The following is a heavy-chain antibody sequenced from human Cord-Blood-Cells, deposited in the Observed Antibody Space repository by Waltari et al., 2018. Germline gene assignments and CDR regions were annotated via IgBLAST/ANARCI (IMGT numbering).Heavy chain of an antibody. D-gene: IGHD1-26*01. Sequence: EVQLVQSGAEVKKPGESLKISCKGSGYSFSSYWIGWVRQMPGKGLEWMGIIYPGDSDTRYSPSFQGQATISADKSISTAYLQWSSLKASDTARYYCARHEDSGSYSNWFDPWGQGTLVTVSS. CDR2: IYPGDSDT. J-gene: IGHJ5*02. CDR3: ARHEDSGSYSNWFDP. V-gene: IGHV5-51*01. CDR1: GYSFSSYW.